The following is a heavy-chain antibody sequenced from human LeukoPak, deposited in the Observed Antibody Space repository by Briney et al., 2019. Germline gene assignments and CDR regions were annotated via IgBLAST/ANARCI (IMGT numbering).Heavy chain of an antibody. CDR3: AGEPQLLNAFDI. Sequence: PGGSLRLSCAASGFTFSSYSMSWVRQAPGKGLEWVSSISSSSSYIYYADSVKGRFTISRDNAKNSLYLQMNSLRAEDTAVYYCAGEPQLLNAFDIWGQGTMVTVSS. V-gene: IGHV3-21*01. D-gene: IGHD2-2*01. CDR1: GFTFSSYS. J-gene: IGHJ3*02. CDR2: ISSSSSYI.